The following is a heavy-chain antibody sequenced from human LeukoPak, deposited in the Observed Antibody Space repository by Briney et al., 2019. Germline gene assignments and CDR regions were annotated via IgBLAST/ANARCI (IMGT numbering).Heavy chain of an antibody. J-gene: IGHJ4*02. CDR2: SGST. CDR3: ARVRVILTTMASFSY. CDR1: GGSISDYY. Sequence: SETLSLSCSVSGGSISDYYWTWIRQPPGKGLEWIGYSGSTTYNPSLKSRVTISVDTSKNQFSLQLTSVTAADTAVYYCARVRVILTTMASFSYWGLGTLVTVSS. V-gene: IGHV4-59*01. D-gene: IGHD3-9*01.